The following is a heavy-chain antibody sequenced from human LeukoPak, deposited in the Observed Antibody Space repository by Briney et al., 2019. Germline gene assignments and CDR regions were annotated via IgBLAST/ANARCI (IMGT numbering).Heavy chain of an antibody. CDR3: ARLGYCSGGSCHETYNWFDP. J-gene: IGHJ5*02. CDR2: IYYSGST. CDR1: GVSISSYY. Sequence: SETLSLTCTVSGVSISSYYWSWIRQPPGKGLEWIGYIYYSGSTNYNPSLKSRVTISVDTSKNQFSLKLSSVTTADTAVYYCARLGYCSGGSCHETYNWFDPWGQGTLVTVSS. V-gene: IGHV4-59*01. D-gene: IGHD2-15*01.